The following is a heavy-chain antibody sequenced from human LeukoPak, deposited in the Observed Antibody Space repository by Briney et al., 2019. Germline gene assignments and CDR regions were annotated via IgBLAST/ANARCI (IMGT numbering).Heavy chain of an antibody. Sequence: GGSLRLSCAASGFTFDDYAMHWVRQAPGRGLEWVSGISWNSGSIGYADSVKGRFTISRDNAKNSLYLQMNSLRAEDTALYYCAKDGTYYYDSSGYWGYFDYWGQGTLVTVSS. CDR1: GFTFDDYA. CDR2: ISWNSGSI. V-gene: IGHV3-9*01. D-gene: IGHD3-22*01. J-gene: IGHJ4*02. CDR3: AKDGTYYYDSSGYWGYFDY.